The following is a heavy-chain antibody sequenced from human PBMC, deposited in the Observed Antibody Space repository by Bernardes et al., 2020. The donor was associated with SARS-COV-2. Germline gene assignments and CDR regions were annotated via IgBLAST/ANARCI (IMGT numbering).Heavy chain of an antibody. J-gene: IGHJ6*03. D-gene: IGHD3-3*01. CDR1: GGSISSYY. CDR2: IYYSGST. V-gene: IGHV4-59*01. CDR3: ARVDVTPLFDFWSGNYYYYYMDV. Sequence: ETLSLTCTVSGGSISSYYWSWIRQPPGKGLEWIGYIYYSGSTNYNPSLKSRVTISVDTSKNQFSLKLSSVTAADTAVYYCARVDVTPLFDFWSGNYYYYYMDVWGKGTTVTVSS.